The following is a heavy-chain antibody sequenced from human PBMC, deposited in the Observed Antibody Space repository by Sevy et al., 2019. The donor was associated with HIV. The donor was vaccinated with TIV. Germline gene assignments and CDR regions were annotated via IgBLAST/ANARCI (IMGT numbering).Heavy chain of an antibody. CDR1: GYTFTSYG. J-gene: IGHJ4*02. V-gene: IGHV1-18*01. CDR3: ARDRYLGTESYYFDY. D-gene: IGHD7-27*01. Sequence: ASVKVSCKASGYTFTSYGISWVRQAPGQGLEWMVWISAYNGNTNYAQKLQGRVTMTTDTSTSTAYMELRSLRSDDTAVSCCARDRYLGTESYYFDYWGQGTLVTVSS. CDR2: ISAYNGNT.